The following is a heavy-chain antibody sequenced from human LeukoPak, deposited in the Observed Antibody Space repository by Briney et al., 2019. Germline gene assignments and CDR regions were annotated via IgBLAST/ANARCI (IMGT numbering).Heavy chain of an antibody. J-gene: IGHJ6*02. D-gene: IGHD3-10*01. CDR1: GLTFSNYA. V-gene: IGHV3-23*01. CDR2: ISDSGGST. CDR3: AKDSVVHKWFGDKPYYYYGMDV. Sequence: PGGSLRLSCAASGLTFSNYAMSWVRQAPGKGLEWVSGISDSGGSTYYADSVKGRFIISRDNSKNTLYLQMNSLRAEDTAVYYCAKDSVVHKWFGDKPYYYYGMDVWGQGTTVTVSS.